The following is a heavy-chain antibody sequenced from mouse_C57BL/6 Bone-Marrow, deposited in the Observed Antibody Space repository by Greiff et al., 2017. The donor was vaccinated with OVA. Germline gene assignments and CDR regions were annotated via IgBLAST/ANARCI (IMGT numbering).Heavy chain of an antibody. D-gene: IGHD2-5*01. CDR3: TRSDSNYGDFDY. CDR2: IDPETGGT. Sequence: VKLQESGAELVRPGASVTLSCKASGYTFTDYEMHWVKQTPVHGLEWIGAIDPETGGTAYNQKFKGKAILTADKSSSTAYLEHRSLTSEDSAVYYCTRSDSNYGDFDYWGQGTTLTVSS. J-gene: IGHJ2*01. CDR1: GYTFTDYE. V-gene: IGHV1-15*01.